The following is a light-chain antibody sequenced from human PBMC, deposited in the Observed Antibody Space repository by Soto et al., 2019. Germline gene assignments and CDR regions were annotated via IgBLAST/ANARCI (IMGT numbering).Light chain of an antibody. CDR1: QTISTY. J-gene: IGKJ1*01. CDR2: GAS. CDR3: QQSFSTPRT. Sequence: DIQMTQSPSPLSASVGDRVTITCRASQTISTYLNWYQQKPGKAPKLLIYGASSLQSGVPSRFSGGGSGTDFTLTISSLQPEDFGTYYCQQSFSTPRTFGQGTKVEIK. V-gene: IGKV1-39*01.